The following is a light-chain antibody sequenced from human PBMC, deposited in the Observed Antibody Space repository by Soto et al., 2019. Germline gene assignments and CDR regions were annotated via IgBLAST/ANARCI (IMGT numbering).Light chain of an antibody. CDR3: QQRSNWPLLT. CDR1: QSVSNY. V-gene: IGKV3-11*01. CDR2: DAS. Sequence: EIVLTQSPATLSLSPGERATLSCRASQSVSNYLAWYQQNPGQAPRLLIYDASNRATGIPARFSGSGSGTDFPLTISSLEPEDFAVYYCQQRSNWPLLTFGGGTKVEIK. J-gene: IGKJ4*01.